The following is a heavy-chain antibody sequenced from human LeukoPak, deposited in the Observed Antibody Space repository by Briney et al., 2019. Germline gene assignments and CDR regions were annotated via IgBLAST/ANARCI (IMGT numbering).Heavy chain of an antibody. Sequence: SETLSLTCTVSGGPISSYYWSWIRQPPGKGLEWIGYIYYSGSTNYNPSLKSRVTISVDTSKNQFSLKLSSVTAADTAVYYCARAPDGYNLYYFDYWGQGTLVTVSS. V-gene: IGHV4-59*01. CDR3: ARAPDGYNLYYFDY. D-gene: IGHD5-24*01. J-gene: IGHJ4*02. CDR1: GGPISSYY. CDR2: IYYSGST.